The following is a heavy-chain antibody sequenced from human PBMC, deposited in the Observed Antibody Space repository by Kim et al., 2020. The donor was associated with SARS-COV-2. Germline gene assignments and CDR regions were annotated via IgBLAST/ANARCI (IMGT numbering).Heavy chain of an antibody. V-gene: IGHV7-4-1*02. CDR2: INTNTGNP. D-gene: IGHD2-2*01. CDR1: GYTFTTYA. J-gene: IGHJ4*02. CDR3: ARSYGLTSSASLHFDF. Sequence: ASVKVSCKASGYTFTTYAMNWVRQAPGEGLEWMGWINTNTGNPTYAQGFTGRFVFSLDTSVSTAYLQINSLKAEDTAVYHCARSYGLTSSASLHFDFWGRGTLVTVSS.